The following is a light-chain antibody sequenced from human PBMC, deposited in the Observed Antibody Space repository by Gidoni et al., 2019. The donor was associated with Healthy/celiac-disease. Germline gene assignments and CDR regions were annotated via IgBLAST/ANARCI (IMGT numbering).Light chain of an antibody. CDR3: QQYGSSPPYT. V-gene: IGKV3-20*01. CDR1: QSVSSSY. CDR2: GAS. Sequence: ELVFTQSPGTLSLSPGERATLPCRANQSVSSSYLAWYQQKPGQAPRLLLYGASSRATGIPDRFSCRGSGTDFTLTISRLEPEDFAVYYCQQYGSSPPYTFGQGTKLEIK. J-gene: IGKJ2*01.